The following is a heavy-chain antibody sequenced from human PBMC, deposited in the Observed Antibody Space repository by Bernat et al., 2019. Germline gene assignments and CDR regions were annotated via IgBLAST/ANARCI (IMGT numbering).Heavy chain of an antibody. D-gene: IGHD5-18*01. Sequence: QVQLVQSGAEVKKPGASVKVSCKASGYTFTSYGISWVRQAPRQGLEWMGLISAYNGNTNYAQKLQGRVTMTTDTSTSTAYMELRSLGSDDTVVYYCAYLSYRYYGMDVWGQGTTVTVSS. CDR2: ISAYNGNT. V-gene: IGHV1-18*01. CDR3: AYLSYRYYGMDV. CDR1: GYTFTSYG. J-gene: IGHJ6*02.